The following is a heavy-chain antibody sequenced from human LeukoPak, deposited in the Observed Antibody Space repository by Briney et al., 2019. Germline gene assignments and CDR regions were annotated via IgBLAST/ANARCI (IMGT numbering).Heavy chain of an antibody. V-gene: IGHV1-46*01. CDR3: ASGGGSGYYSSFDY. CDR1: GYTFTGYY. Sequence: ASVKVSCKASGYTFTGYYLYWVRQAPGQGLEWMGILNPSGGSTRYAQKFQGRVTMTRDTSTSTVYMELSSLRSEDTAVYYCASGGGSGYYSSFDYWVQGTLVTVSS. J-gene: IGHJ4*02. D-gene: IGHD3-3*01. CDR2: LNPSGGST.